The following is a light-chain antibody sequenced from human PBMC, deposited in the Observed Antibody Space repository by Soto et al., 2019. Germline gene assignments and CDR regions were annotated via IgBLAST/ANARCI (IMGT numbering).Light chain of an antibody. J-gene: IGKJ2*01. CDR1: QSVSSSY. CDR2: GAS. CDR3: QQYGSSPMYT. V-gene: IGKV3-20*01. Sequence: ESVLTQSPGTLYLSPGERATLSCRASQSVSSSYLAWYQQKPGQAPRLLIYGASSRAAGIPDRFSGSGSGTDFTLTISRLEPEDFAVYYCQQYGSSPMYTFGQGTKLEIK.